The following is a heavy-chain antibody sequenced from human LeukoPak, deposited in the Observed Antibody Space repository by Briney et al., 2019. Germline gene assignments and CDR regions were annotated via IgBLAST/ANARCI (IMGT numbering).Heavy chain of an antibody. D-gene: IGHD6-13*01. CDR2: PYSSGIT. CDR1: GGSIWTYY. V-gene: IGHV4-59*08. CDR3: ARRKNSSSWYQPLKEQYYFDY. Sequence: SETLSLTRTVSGGSIWTYYWSWIPQPPGERLEWIGYPYSSGITNYNPSLKRRVTIPVDTSKNQFPLKLSSVTAADTAVYYCARRKNSSSWYQPLKEQYYFDYWGQGTLVTVSS. J-gene: IGHJ4*02.